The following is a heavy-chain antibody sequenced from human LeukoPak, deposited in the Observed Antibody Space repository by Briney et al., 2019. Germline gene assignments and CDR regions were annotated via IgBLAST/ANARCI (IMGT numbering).Heavy chain of an antibody. J-gene: IGHJ4*02. D-gene: IGHD1-20*01. CDR2: NNGDGSST. V-gene: IGHV3-74*01. Sequence: PGGCLRLSCVVSGFTLSSYWMHWVRQAPGKGLVWVSRNNGDGSSTSYADSVKGRFTMSRDDAKNTLYLQMNSLRAEDTAVYYCARGVDNWNDLLNYWGQGTLVTVSS. CDR3: ARGVDNWNDLLNY. CDR1: GFTLSSYW.